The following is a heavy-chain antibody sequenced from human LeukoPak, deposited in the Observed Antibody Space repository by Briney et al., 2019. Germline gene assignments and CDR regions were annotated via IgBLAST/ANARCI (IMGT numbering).Heavy chain of an antibody. Sequence: SETLSLTCTVYGESFSGYYWSWIRQPPGKGLEWIGEIDYSGSTNYNPSLKSRVTISIDTSKNQFSLKLSSVTAADTAVYYCARGLRGWFDPWGQGTLVIVSS. V-gene: IGHV4-34*01. CDR2: IDYSGST. CDR1: GESFSGYY. J-gene: IGHJ5*02. D-gene: IGHD3-16*01. CDR3: ARGLRGWFDP.